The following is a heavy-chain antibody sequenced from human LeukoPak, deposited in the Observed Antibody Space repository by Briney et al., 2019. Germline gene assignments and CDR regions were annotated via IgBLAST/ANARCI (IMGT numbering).Heavy chain of an antibody. CDR3: ARGPVAGDAFDI. CDR2: INHSGST. V-gene: IGHV4-34*01. J-gene: IGHJ3*02. D-gene: IGHD6-19*01. Sequence: SETLSLTCAVYGGSFSGYYWSWIRQPPGKGLEWIGEINHSGSTNYNPSPKSRVTISVDTSKNQFSLKLSSVTAADTAVYYCARGPVAGDAFDIWGQGTMVTVSS. CDR1: GGSFSGYY.